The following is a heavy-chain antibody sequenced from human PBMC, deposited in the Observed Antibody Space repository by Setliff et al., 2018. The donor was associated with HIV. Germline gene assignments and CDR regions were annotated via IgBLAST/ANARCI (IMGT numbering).Heavy chain of an antibody. J-gene: IGHJ6*03. CDR1: GLTFSEAW. Sequence: PGGSLRLSCVASGLTFSEAWMSRVRQAPGKGLEWIGRIKSKHDGGTIDYAVPVKGRFTISKDDSKDTLYLQMNNLKIEDSAVYYCRGVGSKYYSNYTDVWGTGTTVTVSS. CDR3: RGVGSKYYSNYTDV. V-gene: IGHV3-15*01. D-gene: IGHD1-26*01. CDR2: IKSKHDGGTI.